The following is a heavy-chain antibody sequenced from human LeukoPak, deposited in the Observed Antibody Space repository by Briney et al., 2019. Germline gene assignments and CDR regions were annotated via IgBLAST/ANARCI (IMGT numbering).Heavy chain of an antibody. J-gene: IGHJ4*02. Sequence: GASVKVSCKASGGTLSSYAINWVRQAPGQGLEWMGGIIPIFGTASYAQKFQGRVTITADESTSTAYMELSSLRSEDTAVYYCAGGPDGSVYFDYWGQGTLVTVSS. CDR3: AGGPDGSVYFDY. V-gene: IGHV1-69*13. CDR2: IIPIFGTA. CDR1: GGTLSSYA. D-gene: IGHD5-24*01.